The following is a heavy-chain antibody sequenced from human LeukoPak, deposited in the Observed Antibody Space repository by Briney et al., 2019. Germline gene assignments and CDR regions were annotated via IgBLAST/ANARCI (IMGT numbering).Heavy chain of an antibody. CDR2: IYYSGST. CDR3: ARHEPVSTDYFDY. Sequence: SETLSLTCTVSGGSISSYYWSWIRQPPGKGLEWIAYIYYSGSTNYNPSLKSRVTMSVDTSKNQFSLKLSSATAADTAVYYCARHEPVSTDYFDYWGQGTLVTVSS. V-gene: IGHV4-59*01. CDR1: GGSISSYY. J-gene: IGHJ4*02. D-gene: IGHD3-16*02.